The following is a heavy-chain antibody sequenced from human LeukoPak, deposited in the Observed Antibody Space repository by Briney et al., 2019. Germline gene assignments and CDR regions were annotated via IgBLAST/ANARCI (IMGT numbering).Heavy chain of an antibody. V-gene: IGHV4-34*01. CDR2: VNHSGST. Sequence: SETLSLTCAVYGGSFSGYYWSWIRQPPGKGLEWIGEVNHSGSTNYNPSLKSRVTISVDTSKNQFSLKLSSVTAADTAVCYCARGGYYGSRYFDYWGQGTLVTVSS. D-gene: IGHD3-10*01. J-gene: IGHJ4*02. CDR3: ARGGYYGSRYFDY. CDR1: GGSFSGYY.